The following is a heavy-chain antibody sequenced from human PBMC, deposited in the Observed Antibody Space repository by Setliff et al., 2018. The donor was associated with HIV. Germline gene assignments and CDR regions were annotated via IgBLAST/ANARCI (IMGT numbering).Heavy chain of an antibody. CDR2: INHSGST. V-gene: IGHV4-34*01. D-gene: IGHD3-3*01. CDR1: GGSFSGYY. J-gene: IGHJ4*02. Sequence: TLSLTCAVYGGSFSGYYWSWIRQPPGKGLEWIGEINHSGSTNYNPSLKSRVTISVDTSKNQFSLKLSSVTAADTAVYYCARVRTNWDYDFWSGHISSDYFDYWGQGTLVTVSS. CDR3: ARVRTNWDYDFWSGHISSDYFDY.